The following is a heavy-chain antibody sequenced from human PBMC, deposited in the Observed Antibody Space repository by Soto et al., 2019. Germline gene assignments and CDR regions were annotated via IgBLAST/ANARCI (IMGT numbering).Heavy chain of an antibody. D-gene: IGHD3-3*01. V-gene: IGHV1-18*01. CDR2: ISAYNGKT. Sequence: QVPLVQSGAEVKKPGASVKVSCKASGYTFTSYGISWVRQAPGQGLVWMGWISAYNGKTNYAQQLQGRVTMTTDTDMSTAYMELRGLGSDDTAVYYCARGPGVSGWSGYYSYYWCDPWGQGTLVTFSS. CDR1: GYTFTSYG. J-gene: IGHJ5*02. CDR3: ARGPGVSGWSGYYSYYWCDP.